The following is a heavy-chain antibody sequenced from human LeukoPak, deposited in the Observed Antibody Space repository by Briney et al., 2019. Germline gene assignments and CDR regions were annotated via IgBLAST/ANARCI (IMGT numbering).Heavy chain of an antibody. CDR3: AGGTGYGIYYFDY. J-gene: IGHJ4*02. CDR2: IYHSGST. Sequence: SQTLSLTCAVSGGSISSGGYSWSWIRQPPGKGLEWIGYIYHSGSTYYSPSLKSRVTISVDRSKNQFSLKLSSVTAADTAVYYCAGGTGYGIYYFDYWGQGTLVTVSS. D-gene: IGHD3/OR15-3a*01. CDR1: GGSISSGGYS. V-gene: IGHV4-30-2*01.